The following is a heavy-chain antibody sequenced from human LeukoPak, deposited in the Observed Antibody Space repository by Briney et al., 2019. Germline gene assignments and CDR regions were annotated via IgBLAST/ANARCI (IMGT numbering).Heavy chain of an antibody. Sequence: GGSLRLSCAASGFTFSSYSMNWVRQAPGKGLEWVSYISSSSTIYYADSVKGRFTISRDNAKNSLYLQMNSLRAEDTAVYYCARWRDTAMVSYYYGMDVWGQGTTVTVSS. CDR3: ARWRDTAMVSYYYGMDV. CDR1: GFTFSSYS. J-gene: IGHJ6*02. V-gene: IGHV3-48*01. D-gene: IGHD5-18*01. CDR2: ISSSSTI.